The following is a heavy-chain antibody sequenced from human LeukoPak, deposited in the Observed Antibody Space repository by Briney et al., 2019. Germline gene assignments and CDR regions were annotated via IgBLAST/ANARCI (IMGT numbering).Heavy chain of an antibody. V-gene: IGHV3-23*01. J-gene: IGHJ4*02. CDR2: ISGSGGST. Sequence: HPGGSLRLSCAASRFTFSSYSMSWVRQAPGKGLEWVSAISGSGGSTYYADSVKGRFTISRDNSKNTLYLQMDSLRAEDTAVYYCAKTRITMVRGVSPDYWGQGTLVTVSS. CDR3: AKTRITMVRGVSPDY. D-gene: IGHD3-10*01. CDR1: RFTFSSYS.